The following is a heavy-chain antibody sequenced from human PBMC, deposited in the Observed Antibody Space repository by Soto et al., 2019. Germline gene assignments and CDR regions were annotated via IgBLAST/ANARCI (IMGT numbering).Heavy chain of an antibody. J-gene: IGHJ4*02. Sequence: PGESLKISCNGSGYSFTIYWIGWGRQMPGKGLEWMGIIYPGDSDTRYSPSFQGQVTISADKSISTAYLQWSSLKASDTAMYYCARGRITMIVGVPDYWGQGTLVTVSS. V-gene: IGHV5-51*01. CDR3: ARGRITMIVGVPDY. CDR2: IYPGDSDT. CDR1: GYSFTIYW. D-gene: IGHD3-22*01.